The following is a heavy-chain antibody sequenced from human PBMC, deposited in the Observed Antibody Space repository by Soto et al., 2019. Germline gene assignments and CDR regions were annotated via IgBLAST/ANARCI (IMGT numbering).Heavy chain of an antibody. Sequence: PSETLSLTCTVSGGSISSYYWSWIRQPPGKGLEWIGYIYYSGSTNYNPSLKSRVTISVDTSKNQFSLKLSPVTAADTAVYFCACDGSGSYQMFASWGQGTLVTVVS. CDR2: IYYSGST. CDR3: ACDGSGSYQMFAS. V-gene: IGHV4-59*01. J-gene: IGHJ5*01. D-gene: IGHD3-10*01. CDR1: GGSISSYY.